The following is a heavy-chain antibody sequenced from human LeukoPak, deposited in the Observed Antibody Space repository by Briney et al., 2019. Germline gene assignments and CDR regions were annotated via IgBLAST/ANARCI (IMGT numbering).Heavy chain of an antibody. Sequence: PSETLSLTCAVYGGSFSGYYWSWIRQPPGKGLEWIGKINHSGSTNYNPSLKSRVTISVDTSKNQFSLKLSSVTAADTAVYYCARRGDYDSSGYYLDYWGQGTLVTVSS. CDR1: GGSFSGYY. J-gene: IGHJ4*02. V-gene: IGHV4-34*01. CDR2: INHSGST. D-gene: IGHD3-22*01. CDR3: ARRGDYDSSGYYLDY.